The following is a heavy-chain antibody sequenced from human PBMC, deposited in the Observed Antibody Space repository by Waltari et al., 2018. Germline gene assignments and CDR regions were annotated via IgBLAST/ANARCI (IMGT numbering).Heavy chain of an antibody. V-gene: IGHV1-3*01. CDR3: ARLFVAEGYYGMDV. D-gene: IGHD2-15*01. Sequence: QVQLVQSGAEVKKPGASVKVSCKASGYTFTSYAMHWVRQAPGQRLEWMGWINAGNGNTKYSQKFQGRVTITRDTSASTAYMELSSLRSEDTAVYYCARLFVAEGYYGMDVWGQGTTVTVSS. CDR1: GYTFTSYA. J-gene: IGHJ6*02. CDR2: INAGNGNT.